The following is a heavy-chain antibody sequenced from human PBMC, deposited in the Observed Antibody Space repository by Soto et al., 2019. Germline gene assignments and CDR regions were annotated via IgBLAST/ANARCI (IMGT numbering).Heavy chain of an antibody. CDR1: GFTFTSSA. D-gene: IGHD2-21*01. Sequence: SVKVSCKASGFTFTSSAVQWVRQARGQLLEWIVCIVVGSGNTNYAQKFQERVTITRDMSTSTAYMELSSLRSEDTAVYYCAAPRSISYAFDIWAQGTMVTFSS. J-gene: IGHJ3*02. CDR2: IVVGSGNT. CDR3: AAPRSISYAFDI. V-gene: IGHV1-58*01.